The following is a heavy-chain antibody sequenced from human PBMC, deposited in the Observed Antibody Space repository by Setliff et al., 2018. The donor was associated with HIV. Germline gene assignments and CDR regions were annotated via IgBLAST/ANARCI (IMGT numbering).Heavy chain of an antibody. V-gene: IGHV4-34*01. J-gene: IGHJ4*02. CDR1: GGPLSGHY. D-gene: IGHD2-2*01. Sequence: LSLTCAVYGGPLSGHYWSWIRQPPGQGLGWIGETSHSGKTNYNPSLKSRVTISVDTSKNQFSLKLTSVTAADTAVYYCVTSSSWSSRLNFWGPGMLVTVSS. CDR3: VTSSSWSSRLNF. CDR2: TSHSGKT.